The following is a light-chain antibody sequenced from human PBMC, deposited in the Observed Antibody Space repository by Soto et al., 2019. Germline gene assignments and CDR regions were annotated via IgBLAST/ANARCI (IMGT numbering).Light chain of an antibody. J-gene: IGKJ2*01. Sequence: DIQMTQSPSSLSASVGDRVTITCRASQSLSNSLSWFQQKPGKAPKLLISGASTLQSGVPSRFSGSGSGTVFTLSVSSLQPEDFATYYCQQRLSTPYTFCQGTKLEIK. V-gene: IGKV1-39*01. CDR3: QQRLSTPYT. CDR1: QSLSNS. CDR2: GAS.